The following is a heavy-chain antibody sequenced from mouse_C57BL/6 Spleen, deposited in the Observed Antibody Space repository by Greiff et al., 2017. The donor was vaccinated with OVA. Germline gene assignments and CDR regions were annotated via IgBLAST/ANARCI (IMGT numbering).Heavy chain of an antibody. CDR2: INPSNGGT. D-gene: IGHD2-1*01. J-gene: IGHJ1*03. CDR1: GYTFTSYW. V-gene: IGHV1-53*01. CDR3: ARGGNYVGWYFDV. Sequence: QVQLQQPGTELVKPGASVKLSCTASGYTFTSYWMHWVKQRPGQGLEWIGNINPSNGGTNYNEKFKSKATLTRDKSSSTAYMQLSSLTSEDSVVYYCARGGNYVGWYFDVWGTGTTVTVSS.